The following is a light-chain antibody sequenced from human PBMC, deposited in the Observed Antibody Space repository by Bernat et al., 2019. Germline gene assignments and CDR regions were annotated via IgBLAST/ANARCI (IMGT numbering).Light chain of an antibody. CDR1: QAIRND. CDR3: LQDYNYPRT. Sequence: AIQMTQSQSSLSASVGDRVTITCRASQAIRNDLAWYQQKAGKAPKVLIQAASNLQSGVPSRFSGSGSGTDFTLTISCLQPEDFATYYCLQDYNYPRTFGQVTKVEIK. CDR2: AAS. V-gene: IGKV1-6*01. J-gene: IGKJ1*01.